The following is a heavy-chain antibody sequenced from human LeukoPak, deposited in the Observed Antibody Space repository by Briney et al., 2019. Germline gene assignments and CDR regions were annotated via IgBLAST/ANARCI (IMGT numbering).Heavy chain of an antibody. J-gene: IGHJ4*02. CDR3: AKERATRQDQLNYFDY. D-gene: IGHD1-1*01. CDR1: GFNVTTNY. Sequence: GGSLRLSCAASGFNVTTNYMSWVRQAPGKGLEWVSVIYSGGTTYYADSVKGRFTISRDNSKNTLYLQMNSLRAEDTAVYYCAKERATRQDQLNYFDYWGQGTLVTVSS. CDR2: IYSGGTT. V-gene: IGHV3-53*01.